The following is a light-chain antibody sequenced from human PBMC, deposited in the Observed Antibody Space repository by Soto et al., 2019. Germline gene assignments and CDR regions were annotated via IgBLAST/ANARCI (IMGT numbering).Light chain of an antibody. CDR1: SSNIGSDY. CDR2: ENS. Sequence: QSVLTQPPSVSAAPGQKVTISCSGSSSNIGSDYVSWYQQLPGTAPKLLIYENSERPSGIPDRFSGSKSGTSATLGITGLQTGDEADYYCGAWDSSLTGGVFGLGTKLSVL. CDR3: GAWDSSLTGGV. V-gene: IGLV1-51*02. J-gene: IGLJ2*01.